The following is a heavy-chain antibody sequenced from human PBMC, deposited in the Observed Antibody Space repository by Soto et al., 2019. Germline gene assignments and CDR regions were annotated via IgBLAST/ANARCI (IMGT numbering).Heavy chain of an antibody. V-gene: IGHV4-30-4*02. CDR3: ARVPSPFDFYYAMDV. CDR2: IFSSGTT. Sequence: ETLSHPWPFSGYSRGTGNTYWSCIRKAPGKGLEWIGYIFSSGTTYYNPSLKSRITMSLDTSQNQFSLKLNSVTAADTAVYFCARVPSPFDFYYAMDVWGQGTTGSV. CDR1: GYSRGTGNTY. J-gene: IGHJ6*02. D-gene: IGHD3-16*01.